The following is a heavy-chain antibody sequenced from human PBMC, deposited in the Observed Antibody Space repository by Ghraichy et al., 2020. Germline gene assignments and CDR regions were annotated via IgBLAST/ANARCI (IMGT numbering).Heavy chain of an antibody. CDR3: ARVGGGGYSYGYYFDY. CDR2: ISSRGTYT. D-gene: IGHD5-18*01. J-gene: IGHJ4*02. CDR1: GFTFGDYY. Sequence: GGSLRLSCAASGFTFGDYYISWLRQAPGKGLEWVSLISSRGTYTNYAASVKGRFTISRDNAKNSLYLQMNSLRAEDTAVYYCARVGGGGYSYGYYFDYWGQGTLVPVSS. V-gene: IGHV3-11*05.